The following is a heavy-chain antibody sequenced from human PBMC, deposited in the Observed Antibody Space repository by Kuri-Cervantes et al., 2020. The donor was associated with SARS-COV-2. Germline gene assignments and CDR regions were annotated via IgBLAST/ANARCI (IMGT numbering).Heavy chain of an antibody. D-gene: IGHD6-25*01. Sequence: GGSLRPSCAASGFTFSDYYMSWIRQAPGKGLEWVSYISSSSSYTNYADSVKGRFTISRDNAKNSLYLQMNSLRAEDTAVYYCARDAARAAFDIWGQGTMVTVSS. CDR3: ARDAARAAFDI. V-gene: IGHV3-11*05. CDR1: GFTFSDYY. CDR2: ISSSSSYT. J-gene: IGHJ3*02.